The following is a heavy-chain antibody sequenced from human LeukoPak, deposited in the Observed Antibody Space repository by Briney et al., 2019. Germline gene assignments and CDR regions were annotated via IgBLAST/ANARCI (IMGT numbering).Heavy chain of an antibody. D-gene: IGHD3-22*01. CDR1: GGTFSSYA. Sequence: GASVKVSCKASGGTFSSYAIGWVRQAPGQGLEWMGGIIPIFGTANYAQKFQGRVTITADKSTSTAYMELSSLRSEDTAVYYCARPNYYDSSGYHEPFDYWGQGTLVTVSS. V-gene: IGHV1-69*06. CDR3: ARPNYYDSSGYHEPFDY. CDR2: IIPIFGTA. J-gene: IGHJ4*02.